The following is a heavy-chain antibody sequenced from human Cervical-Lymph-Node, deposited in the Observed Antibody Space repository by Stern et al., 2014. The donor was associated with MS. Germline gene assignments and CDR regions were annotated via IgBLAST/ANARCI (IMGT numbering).Heavy chain of an antibody. J-gene: IGHJ6*02. CDR3: ARDRLDGDYVYYYGLDV. V-gene: IGHV3-30*04. CDR2: ISYDGSNK. CDR1: GFTFSRYA. Sequence: MQLVESGGGVVRPGRSLRLYCATSGFTFSRYAVLWVRQAPGKGLEWVAAISYDGSNKFYGDSVKGRFTISRDNSKNTLFLQMNNLRPEDSGVYHCARDRLDGDYVYYYGLDVWGQGTTVTVSS. D-gene: IGHD4-17*01.